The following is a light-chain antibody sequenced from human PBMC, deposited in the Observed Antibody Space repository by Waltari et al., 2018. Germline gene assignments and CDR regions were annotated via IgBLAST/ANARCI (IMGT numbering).Light chain of an antibody. J-gene: IGKJ1*01. CDR3: QQANIFPWT. V-gene: IGKV1-33*01. CDR2: DAS. Sequence: DIQMTQSPSSLSASVGDRVTITCQASQDISNYLNWYQQKPGKAPKLLIYDASNLETGVPSRFSGSGSGTDFTFTISSLQPEDIATYYCQQANIFPWTFGQGTKVEIK. CDR1: QDISNY.